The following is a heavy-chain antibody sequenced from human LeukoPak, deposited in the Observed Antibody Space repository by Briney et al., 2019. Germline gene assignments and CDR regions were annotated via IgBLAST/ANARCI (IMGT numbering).Heavy chain of an antibody. D-gene: IGHD5-18*01. CDR2: ISGSGSST. V-gene: IGHV3-23*01. CDR3: AKGEYSYGYLFDY. CDR1: GFTLSNFA. J-gene: IGHJ4*02. Sequence: GGSLRLSCAASGFTLSNFALSWVRQAPGKGLEWVSTISGSGSSTYYADSVKGRSTISIDHSRNTLYLQINSLRAEDTAVYYCAKGEYSYGYLFDYWGQGTLVTVSS.